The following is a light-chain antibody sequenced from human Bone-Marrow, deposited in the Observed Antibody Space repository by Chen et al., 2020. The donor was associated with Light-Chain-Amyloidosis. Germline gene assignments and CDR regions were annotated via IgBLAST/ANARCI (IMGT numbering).Light chain of an antibody. Sequence: QSALTHPASVSGSPGQSITISCTGTSSDVGGDTHVSWYQQHPDKAPKLMIYEVTNRPSWVPDRFSGSKSDNTASLTISGLQTEDEADYFCSSYTITNTLVFGSGTRVTVL. CDR3: SSYTITNTLV. CDR2: EVT. J-gene: IGLJ1*01. CDR1: SSDVGGDTH. V-gene: IGLV2-14*01.